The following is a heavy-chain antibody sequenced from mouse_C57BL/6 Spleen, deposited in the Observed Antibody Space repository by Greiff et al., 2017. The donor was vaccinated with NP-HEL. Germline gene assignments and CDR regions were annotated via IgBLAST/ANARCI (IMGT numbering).Heavy chain of an antibody. V-gene: IGHV1-69*01. D-gene: IGHD2-5*01. CDR2: IDPSDSYT. CDR3: ASYSNYGEGAMDY. J-gene: IGHJ4*01. Sequence: VQLQQSGAELVMPGASVKLSCKASGYTFTSYWMHWVKQRPGQGLEWIGEIDPSDSYTNYNQKFKGKSTLTVDKSSSTAYMQLSSLTSEDSAVYYCASYSNYGEGAMDYWGQGTSVTVSS. CDR1: GYTFTSYW.